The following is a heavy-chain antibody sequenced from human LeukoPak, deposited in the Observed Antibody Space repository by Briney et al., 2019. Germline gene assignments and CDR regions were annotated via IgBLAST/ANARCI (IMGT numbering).Heavy chain of an antibody. D-gene: IGHD3-16*02. J-gene: IGHJ4*02. CDR2: INHSGST. CDR3: ARADYDYVWGSYRYLSYHY. Sequence: SETLSLTCAVYGGSFSGHYWSWIRQPPGKGLEWIGEINHSGSTNYNPSLKSRVTISVDTSKNQFSLKLSSVTAADTAVYYCARADYDYVWGSYRYLSYHYWGQGTLVTVSS. V-gene: IGHV4-34*01. CDR1: GGSFSGHY.